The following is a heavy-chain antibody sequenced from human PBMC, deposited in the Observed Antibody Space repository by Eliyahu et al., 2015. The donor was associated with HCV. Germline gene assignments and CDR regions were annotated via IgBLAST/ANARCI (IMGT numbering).Heavy chain of an antibody. CDR3: ARERAEGSGLAFDI. Sequence: QVQLQESGPGLVKPSETLSLTCSVSGGSISNSDWNCFRQPPGKGLXWXGXWNGYINXRVIIAYNPSLKNRVTMSLDASKNFFSLKLRSVTATDTAVYYCARERAEGSGLAFDIWGQGMMVTVSS. J-gene: IGHJ3*02. V-gene: IGHV4-59*01. D-gene: IGHD3-10*01. CDR2: INXRVII. CDR1: GGSISNSD.